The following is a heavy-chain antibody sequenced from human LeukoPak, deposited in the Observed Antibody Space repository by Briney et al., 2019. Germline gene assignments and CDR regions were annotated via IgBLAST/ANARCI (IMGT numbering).Heavy chain of an antibody. CDR1: GFTFSDYY. CDR2: ISSSGSTI. D-gene: IGHD1-26*01. J-gene: IGHJ4*02. V-gene: IGHV3-11*01. CDR3: AREISGERTYYFDY. Sequence: PGGSLSLSCAASGFTFSDYYMSWIRQAPGKGLEWVSYISSSGSTIYYADSVRGRFTISRDNAKNSLYLQMNSLRAEDTAVYYCAREISGERTYYFDYWGQGTLVTVSS.